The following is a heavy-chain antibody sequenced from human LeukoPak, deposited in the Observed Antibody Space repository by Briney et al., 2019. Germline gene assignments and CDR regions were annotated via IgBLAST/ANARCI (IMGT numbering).Heavy chain of an antibody. J-gene: IGHJ4*02. Sequence: GGSLRLSCAASGFTFSVYDMHWVRQIPGKGLEWVSGMGNAGDTYYPGSVKGRFTISRDNAKNSLYLQMNSLRAEDTALYYCAKDTTFNYYGSGSYSTLFDYWGQGTLVTVSS. D-gene: IGHD3-10*01. CDR3: AKDTTFNYYGSGSYSTLFDY. V-gene: IGHV3-13*01. CDR1: GFTFSVYD. CDR2: MGNAGDT.